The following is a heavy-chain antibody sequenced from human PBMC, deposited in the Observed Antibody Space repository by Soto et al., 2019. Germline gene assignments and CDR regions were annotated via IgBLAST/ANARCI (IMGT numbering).Heavy chain of an antibody. CDR1: GGSIRSYY. D-gene: IGHD4-17*01. J-gene: IGHJ3*02. CDR3: ARGHDDYGDKFGAFDI. CDR2: IYHSGTT. V-gene: IGHV4-59*01. Sequence: QVQLQESGPGLVKPSETLSLTCTVSGGSIRSYYWSWIRQPPGKGLEWIGYIYHSGTTKYNPSLKSRVTIAVDTSKKQFSLKVTSVTAADTAVYYWARGHDDYGDKFGAFDIWGRGTMVTVSS.